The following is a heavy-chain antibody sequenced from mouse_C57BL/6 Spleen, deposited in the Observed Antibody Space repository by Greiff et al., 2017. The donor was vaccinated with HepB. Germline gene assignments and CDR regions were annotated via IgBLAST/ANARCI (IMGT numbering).Heavy chain of an antibody. CDR2: INPGSGGT. J-gene: IGHJ4*01. V-gene: IGHV1-54*01. CDR3: ARSGYYAMDY. D-gene: IGHD4-1*01. CDR1: GYAFTNYL. Sequence: QVQLQQSGAELVRPGTSVKVSCKASGYAFTNYLIEWVKQRSGQGLEWIGVINPGSGGTNYNEKFKGMATLTADKSSSTAYMQLSSLTSEDSAVYFCARSGYYAMDYWGQGTSVTVSS.